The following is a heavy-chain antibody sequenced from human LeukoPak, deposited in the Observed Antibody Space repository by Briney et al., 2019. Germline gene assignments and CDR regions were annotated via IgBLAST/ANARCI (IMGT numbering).Heavy chain of an antibody. CDR1: GYSFTSYW. V-gene: IGHV5-51*01. D-gene: IGHD4-17*01. Sequence: GESLKISCKGSGYSFTSYWIGWVRQMPGKGLEWMGIIYPGDSDTRYSPSFQGQVTISADKSISTAYLQWSSLKASDTAMYYCARVLAMTTSTYCYYGMDVWGQGTTVTVSS. J-gene: IGHJ6*02. CDR2: IYPGDSDT. CDR3: ARVLAMTTSTYCYYGMDV.